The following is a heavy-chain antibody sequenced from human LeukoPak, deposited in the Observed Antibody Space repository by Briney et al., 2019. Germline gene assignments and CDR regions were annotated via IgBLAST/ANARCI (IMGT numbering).Heavy chain of an antibody. V-gene: IGHV3-7*05. Sequence: RSGGSLRLSCAASGFTFSRNWMSWVRQAPGKGLEWVATIKHDGSEANYVDSVKGRFTSSRDNANNLLFLQMNSLRADDTAVYYCARYVSALDYWGQGTLVTVSS. CDR1: GFTFSRNW. CDR2: IKHDGSEA. J-gene: IGHJ4*02. D-gene: IGHD3-10*02. CDR3: ARYVSALDY.